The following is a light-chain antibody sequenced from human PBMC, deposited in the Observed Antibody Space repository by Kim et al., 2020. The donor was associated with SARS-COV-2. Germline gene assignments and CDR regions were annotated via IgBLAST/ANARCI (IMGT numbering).Light chain of an antibody. CDR2: DVT. CDR1: TSDVGGYNH. Sequence: QSITISCTGTTSDVGGYNHVSWYQQHPGKVPRLMIYDVTKRPSGVSSRFSGSKSGNTASLTISGLQAEDEADYYCNSYTTSNTYVFGTGTKVTVL. V-gene: IGLV2-14*03. CDR3: NSYTTSNTYV. J-gene: IGLJ1*01.